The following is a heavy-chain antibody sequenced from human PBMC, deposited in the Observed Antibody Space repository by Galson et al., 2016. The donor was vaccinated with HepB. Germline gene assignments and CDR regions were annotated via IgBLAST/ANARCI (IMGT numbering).Heavy chain of an antibody. CDR3: VRDKEGGYGFDY. J-gene: IGHJ4*01. Sequence: SLRLSCAASGLIFSDYGMHWVRQAPGKGLEWVAVIWSDGSNKYYADSVKGRFTISRDNSKNTLDLQVNILKVEDTAVYYCVRDKEGGYGFDYWGQGILVTVSS. CDR2: IWSDGSNK. D-gene: IGHD5-12*01. CDR1: GLIFSDYG. V-gene: IGHV3-33*01.